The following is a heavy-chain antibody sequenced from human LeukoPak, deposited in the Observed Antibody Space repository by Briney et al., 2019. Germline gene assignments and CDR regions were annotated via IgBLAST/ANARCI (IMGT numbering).Heavy chain of an antibody. V-gene: IGHV1-8*01. CDR3: ARAKLGYSSGWSDY. D-gene: IGHD6-19*01. CDR2: MNPNSGNT. Sequence: ASVKVSCKASGYTFTSYDINWVRQATGQGLEWMGWMNPNSGNTGYAQKFQGRVTMTSNTSIRTAYMDLSSLRSEDTAVYYCARAKLGYSSGWSDYWGQGTLVTVSS. J-gene: IGHJ4*02. CDR1: GYTFTSYD.